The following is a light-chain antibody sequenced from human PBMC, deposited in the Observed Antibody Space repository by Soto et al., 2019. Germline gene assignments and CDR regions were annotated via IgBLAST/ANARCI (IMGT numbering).Light chain of an antibody. J-gene: IGKJ5*01. V-gene: IGKV2-28*01. CDR3: MQALQTPT. CDR1: QSLTLNTGYTY. Sequence: DIVMTQSPLSLPVTPGETASISCRSSQSLTLNTGYTYLDWYVQKPGQSPQPLIYLGSHRASGXPXXFSGSGSGTDFTLQISRVEAEDVGVYYCMQALQTPTFGQGTRLEI. CDR2: LGS.